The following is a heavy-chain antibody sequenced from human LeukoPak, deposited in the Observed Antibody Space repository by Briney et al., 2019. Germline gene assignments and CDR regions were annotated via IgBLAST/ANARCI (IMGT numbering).Heavy chain of an antibody. CDR1: GGSISSGGYS. Sequence: SQTLSLTCAVSGGSISSGGYSWSWIRQPPGKGLEWIGYIYHSGSTYYNPSLKSRVTISVDRSKNQFSLKLSSVTAADTAVYYCARYSYGYVRYAFDIWGQGTMVTVSS. D-gene: IGHD5-18*01. CDR2: IYHSGST. CDR3: ARYSYGYVRYAFDI. V-gene: IGHV4-30-2*01. J-gene: IGHJ3*02.